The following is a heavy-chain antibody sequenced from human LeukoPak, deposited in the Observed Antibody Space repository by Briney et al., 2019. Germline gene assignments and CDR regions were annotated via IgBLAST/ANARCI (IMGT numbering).Heavy chain of an antibody. J-gene: IGHJ3*02. CDR2: IYYSGST. CDR1: GGSISSGGYY. V-gene: IGHV4-31*03. Sequence: SQTLSLTCTVSGGSISSGGYYWSWIRQHPGRGLEWIGYIYYSGSTYSNPSLKSRVTISVDTSKNQFSLKLSSVTAADTAVYYCARDPYYDSSGYSAFDIWGQGTMVTVSS. CDR3: ARDPYYDSSGYSAFDI. D-gene: IGHD3-22*01.